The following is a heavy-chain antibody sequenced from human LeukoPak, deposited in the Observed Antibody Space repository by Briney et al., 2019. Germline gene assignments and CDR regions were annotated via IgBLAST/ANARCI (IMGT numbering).Heavy chain of an antibody. D-gene: IGHD3-3*01. CDR1: GYTFTSFG. Sequence: ASVKVSCKASGYTFTSFGITWVRQAPEQGLEWMGWISNFDGKTNYAQKFDGRVTMTTDSSTSTAYLELIRLKSDDTAVYYCARDLPFEGVLEWLLEYWGQGTLVTVSS. CDR2: ISNFDGKT. J-gene: IGHJ1*01. V-gene: IGHV1-18*04. CDR3: ARDLPFEGVLEWLLEY.